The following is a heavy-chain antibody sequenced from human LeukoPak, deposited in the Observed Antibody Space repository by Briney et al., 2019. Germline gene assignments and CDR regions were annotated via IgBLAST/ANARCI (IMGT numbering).Heavy chain of an antibody. J-gene: IGHJ4*02. D-gene: IGHD1-26*01. CDR3: ARDEQVGGSYRGAPSYYFDY. Sequence: ASVKVSCKASGYTFTSYGISWVRQAPGQGLEWMGWISAYNVNTNYAQKLQGRVTMTTDTSTSTAYMELRSLRSDDTAVYYCARDEQVGGSYRGAPSYYFDYWGQGTLVTVPS. V-gene: IGHV1-18*01. CDR2: ISAYNVNT. CDR1: GYTFTSYG.